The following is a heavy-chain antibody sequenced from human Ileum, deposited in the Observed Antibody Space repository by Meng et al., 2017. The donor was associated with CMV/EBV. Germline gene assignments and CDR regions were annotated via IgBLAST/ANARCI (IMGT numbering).Heavy chain of an antibody. V-gene: IGHV3-23*01. CDR2: ISGSGGST. D-gene: IGHD3-3*01. CDR1: YA. J-gene: IGHJ5*02. CDR3: AKDHTKLTYDFWREPRPRWLDP. Sequence: YAMSWVRQAPGKGLEWVSAISGSGGSTYYADSVKGRFTISRDNSKNTLYLQMNSLRAEDTAVYYCAKDHTKLTYDFWREPRPRWLDPWGQGTLVTVSS.